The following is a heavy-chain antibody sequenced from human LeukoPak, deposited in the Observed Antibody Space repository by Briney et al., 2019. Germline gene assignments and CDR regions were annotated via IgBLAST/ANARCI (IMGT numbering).Heavy chain of an antibody. V-gene: IGHV4-34*01. CDR3: ARGPRITIFGVVISGWFDP. J-gene: IGHJ5*02. D-gene: IGHD3-3*01. CDR2: INHSGST. Sequence: KPSETLSLTCAVYGGSFSGYYWSWIRQPPGKGLEWIGEINHSGSTNYNPSLKSRVTISVDTSKNQLSLKLSSVTAADTAVYYCARGPRITIFGVVISGWFDPWGQGTLVAVSS. CDR1: GGSFSGYY.